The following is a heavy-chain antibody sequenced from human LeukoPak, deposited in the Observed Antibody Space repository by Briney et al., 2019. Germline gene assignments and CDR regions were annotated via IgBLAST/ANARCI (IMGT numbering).Heavy chain of an antibody. CDR2: INHSGST. CDR3: ARGRYGSALDP. CDR1: GGSFSGYY. J-gene: IGHJ5*02. D-gene: IGHD3-10*01. V-gene: IGHV4-34*01. Sequence: SETLSLTCAVYGGSFSGYYWSWIRQPPGKGLEWIGEINHSGSTNYNPSLKSRVTISVDTSKNQFSLKLSSVTAADTAVYYCARGRYGSALDPWGQGTLVTVSS.